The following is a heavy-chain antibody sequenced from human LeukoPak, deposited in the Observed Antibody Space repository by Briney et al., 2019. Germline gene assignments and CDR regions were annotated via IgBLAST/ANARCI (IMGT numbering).Heavy chain of an antibody. V-gene: IGHV3-23*01. CDR2: ISGDGGST. CDR3: AKGGYSSSWYAFHY. CDR1: GFTFSSCA. J-gene: IGHJ4*02. Sequence: GGSLRLSCAASGFTFSSCAMNWVRQAPGKGLEWVSAISGDGGSTNYADSVQGRFTISRDNSKNTLFLQMNSLRAEDTAVYYCAKGGYSSSWYAFHYWGQRTLVTVSS. D-gene: IGHD6-13*01.